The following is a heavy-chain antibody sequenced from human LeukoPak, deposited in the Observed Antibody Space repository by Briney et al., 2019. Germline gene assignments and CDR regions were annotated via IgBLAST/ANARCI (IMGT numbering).Heavy chain of an antibody. CDR1: GFTFSSYA. V-gene: IGHV3-23*01. CDR3: AKGQGFSSTWYADH. D-gene: IGHD6-13*01. J-gene: IGHJ5*02. Sequence: PGGSLRLSCAPSGFTFSSYAMSWVRQAPGKGLEWVSAISGSGSDTSYADSVRGRFTISRDNPKNTLYMQMTKLRDQNTALYFFAKGQGFSSTWYADHWGQGTLVTVSS. CDR2: ISGSGSDT.